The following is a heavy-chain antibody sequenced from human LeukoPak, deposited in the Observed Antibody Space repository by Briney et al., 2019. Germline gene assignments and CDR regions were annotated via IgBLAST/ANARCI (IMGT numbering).Heavy chain of an antibody. CDR1: GFTLSSYA. V-gene: IGHV3-23*01. J-gene: IGHJ4*02. CDR3: AKATGNLGN. D-gene: IGHD1-1*01. Sequence: AGGSLRLSCAASGFTLSSYAMSWVRQAPGKGLEWVSTISNNDGSTYYADSVKGRFTISRDNSKNTLYLQIYTLTADDTAIYYCAKATGNLGNWGQGTQVTVSS. CDR2: ISNNDGST.